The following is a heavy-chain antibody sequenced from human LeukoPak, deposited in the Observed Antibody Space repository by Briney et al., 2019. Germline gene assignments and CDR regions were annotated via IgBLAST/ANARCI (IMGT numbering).Heavy chain of an antibody. CDR3: ARDAVLGAPYTDH. CDR1: GYIFSNYG. D-gene: IGHD3-3*02. J-gene: IGHJ5*02. CDR2: ISDHNGTP. V-gene: IGHV1-18*01. Sequence: ASVKVSCKASGYIFSNYGISWARQAPGQGLEWMGWISDHNGTPNYAQKFEGRVTMTTDISMSTAYMELTSLTSDDAAVYYCARDAVLGAPYTDHWGQGTLVTVSS.